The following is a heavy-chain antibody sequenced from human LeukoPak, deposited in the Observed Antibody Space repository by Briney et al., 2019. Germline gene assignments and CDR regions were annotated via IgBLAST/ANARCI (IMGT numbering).Heavy chain of an antibody. V-gene: IGHV3-9*01. D-gene: IGHD3-10*01. CDR1: GFTFDDYA. CDR3: ARDRAVIHAFDI. CDR2: ISWNSGSI. J-gene: IGHJ3*02. Sequence: GGSLRLSCAASGFTFDDYAMHWVRQAPGKGLEWVSGISWNSGSIGYADSVKGRFTISRDNSKNTLYLQMNSLRAEDTAVYYCARDRAVIHAFDIWGQGTMVTVSS.